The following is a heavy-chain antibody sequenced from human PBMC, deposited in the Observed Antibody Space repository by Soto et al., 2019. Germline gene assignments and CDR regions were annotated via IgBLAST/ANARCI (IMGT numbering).Heavy chain of an antibody. CDR3: VKVSTFYDLLTGYYSTNLFDT. Sequence: GGSLRLSCSASGFTFSEYSMHWVRQAPGKGLQYVSTISSDGDITYYADSVKGRFTISRDNSKNTLYLQMNSLRPEDTAVYYCVKVSTFYDLLTGYYSTNLFDTWGQGTLVTVSS. CDR1: GFTFSEYS. CDR2: ISSDGDIT. J-gene: IGHJ5*02. V-gene: IGHV3-64D*06. D-gene: IGHD3-9*01.